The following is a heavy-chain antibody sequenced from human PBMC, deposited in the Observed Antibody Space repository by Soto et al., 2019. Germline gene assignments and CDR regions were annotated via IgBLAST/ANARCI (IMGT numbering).Heavy chain of an antibody. V-gene: IGHV1-24*01. CDR1: GYTLTELS. CDR2: FDPEDGET. D-gene: IGHD3-3*01. Sequence: ASVNVSCKVSGYTLTELSMHWVRQAPGKGLEWMGGFDPEDGETIYAQKFQGRVTMTEDTSTDTAYMELSSLRSEDTAVYYCATRITIFGVVIVEDAFDIWGQGTMVTVSS. J-gene: IGHJ3*02. CDR3: ATRITIFGVVIVEDAFDI.